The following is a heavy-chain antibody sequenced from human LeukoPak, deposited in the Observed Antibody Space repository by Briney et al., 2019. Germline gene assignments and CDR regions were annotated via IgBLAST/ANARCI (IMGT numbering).Heavy chain of an antibody. CDR2: ISGSGGGT. J-gene: IGHJ4*02. CDR3: TTKRGGYSYGYVY. V-gene: IGHV3-23*01. CDR1: GFTFSSYA. D-gene: IGHD5-18*01. Sequence: EGSLRLSCAASGFTFSSYAMSWVRQAPGKGLEWVSAISGSGGGTYYADSVKGRFTISRDNSKNTLYLQMNSLRAEDTAVYYCTTKRGGYSYGYVYWGQGTLVTVSS.